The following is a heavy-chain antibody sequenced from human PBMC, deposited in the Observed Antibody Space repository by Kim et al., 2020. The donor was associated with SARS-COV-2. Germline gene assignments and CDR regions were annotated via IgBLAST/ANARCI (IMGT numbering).Heavy chain of an antibody. CDR2: INHSGST. CDR3: ARGRAAAGTGWFDP. CDR1: GGSFSGYY. Sequence: SETLSLTCAVYGGSFSGYYWSWIRQPPGKGLEWIGEINHSGSTNYNPSLKSRVTISVDTSKNQFSLKLSSVTAADTAVYYCARGRAAAGTGWFDPWGQGTLVTVSS. J-gene: IGHJ5*02. V-gene: IGHV4-34*01. D-gene: IGHD6-13*01.